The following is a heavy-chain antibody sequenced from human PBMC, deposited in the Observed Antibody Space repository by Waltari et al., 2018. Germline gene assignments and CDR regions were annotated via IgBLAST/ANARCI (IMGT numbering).Heavy chain of an antibody. CDR3: ARSLGAQPPGDAFDI. CDR1: GYSISSGYY. V-gene: IGHV4-38-2*01. Sequence: QVQLQESGPGLVKPSETLSLTCAVSGYSISSGYYWGWIRQPPGKGLGWIGSIYHSGSTFFNPAPKRRGNISVDTSKNQFSLKLSSVTAADTAVYYCARSLGAQPPGDAFDIWGQGTMVTVSS. D-gene: IGHD1-26*01. CDR2: IYHSGST. J-gene: IGHJ3*02.